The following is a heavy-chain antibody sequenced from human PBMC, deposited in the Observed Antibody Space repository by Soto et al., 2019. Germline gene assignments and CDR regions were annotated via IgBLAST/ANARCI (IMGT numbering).Heavy chain of an antibody. CDR3: ARHPRYFSYYHYMDV. J-gene: IGHJ6*03. Sequence: PSETLSLTCTVSGSSISSSSYYWGWIRQPPGKGLEWIGSIYYNGNTYYNPSLKSRVTISVDTSKNQFSLKLSSVTAADAAVYYCARHPRYFSYYHYMDVWGKGTTVTVSS. V-gene: IGHV4-39*01. CDR1: GSSISSSSYY. CDR2: IYYNGNT. D-gene: IGHD3-9*01.